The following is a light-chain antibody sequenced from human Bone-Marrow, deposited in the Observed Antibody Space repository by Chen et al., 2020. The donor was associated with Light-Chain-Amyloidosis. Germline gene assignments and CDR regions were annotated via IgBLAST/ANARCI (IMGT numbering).Light chain of an antibody. J-gene: IGKJ4*01. CDR1: QTISSNY. V-gene: IGKV3-20*01. Sequence: EIVLTQSPGTLSLSPGEGANLSCRASQTISSNYLTWYQQKFGQAPRLLIYGSSSRANGIPDRFTGSGSGTDFTLPINRLEPEDFAMYYCQQYGTSPLTFGGGTKVEIK. CDR3: QQYGTSPLT. CDR2: GSS.